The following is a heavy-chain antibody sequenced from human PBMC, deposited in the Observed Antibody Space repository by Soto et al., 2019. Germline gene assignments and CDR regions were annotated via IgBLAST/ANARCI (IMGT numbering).Heavy chain of an antibody. CDR1: GGSIDNYY. J-gene: IGHJ4*02. Sequence: QVQLQESGAGLVKPSETLSLTCTVSGGSIDNYYWSWIRQPPGKGLEWIGYIYYSGSTYYNPSLKSRVTISVDTSKNQFSLKLSSVTAADTAVYYCAREGTTTNPGIDYWGQGTLVTVSS. V-gene: IGHV4-30-4*01. CDR2: IYYSGST. CDR3: AREGTTTNPGIDY. D-gene: IGHD4-17*01.